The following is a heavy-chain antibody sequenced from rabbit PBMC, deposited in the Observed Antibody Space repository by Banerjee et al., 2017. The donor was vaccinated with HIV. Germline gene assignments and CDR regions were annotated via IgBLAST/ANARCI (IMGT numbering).Heavy chain of an antibody. CDR3: ARDTASSFSSYGMDL. J-gene: IGHJ6*01. CDR2: IDSGSSGFT. Sequence: QEQLEESGGDLVKPGASLTLTCIASGVSFSGDSYMCWVRQAPGKGLEWIACIDSGSSGFTYFANWAIGRFTISKTSSTTVTLQMTSLTAADTATYFCARDTASSFSSYGMDLWGQGTLVTVS. CDR1: GVSFSGDSY. V-gene: IGHV1S45*01. D-gene: IGHD8-1*01.